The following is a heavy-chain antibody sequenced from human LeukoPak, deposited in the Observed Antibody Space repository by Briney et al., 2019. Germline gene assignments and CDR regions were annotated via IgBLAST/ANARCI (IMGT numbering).Heavy chain of an antibody. V-gene: IGHV1-18*04. CDR2: ISAYNGNT. Sequence: ASVKVSCKASGYTLTDYYMHWVRQAPGQGLEWMGWISAYNGNTNYAQKLQGRVTMTTDTSTSTAYMELRSLRSGDTAVYYCARALHESGSYHYWGQGTLVTVSS. J-gene: IGHJ4*02. D-gene: IGHD1-26*01. CDR1: GYTLTDYY. CDR3: ARALHESGSYHY.